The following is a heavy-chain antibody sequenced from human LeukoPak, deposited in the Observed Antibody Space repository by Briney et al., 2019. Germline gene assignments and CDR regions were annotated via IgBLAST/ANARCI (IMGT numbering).Heavy chain of an antibody. J-gene: IGHJ6*03. Sequence: SETLSLTCSVAGGSIRRGDHHWAWVRQPPVNGLDFIGSIDESGRPYYNRPLKSRVSISGDTSGKKFSLNLTSVTAADTAVYFCARDIGGYPFFMDVWGRGTTVIVSS. CDR3: ARDIGGYPFFMDV. D-gene: IGHD2-15*01. V-gene: IGHV4-39*07. CDR2: IDESGRP. CDR1: GGSIRRGDHH.